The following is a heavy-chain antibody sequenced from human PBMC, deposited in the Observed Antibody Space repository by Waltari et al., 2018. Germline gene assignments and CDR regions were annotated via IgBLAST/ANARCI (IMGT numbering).Heavy chain of an antibody. CDR2: IWYDGSNK. CDR1: GFTFSSYG. CDR3: ARDRDGPHLDY. Sequence: QVQLVESGGGVVQPGRFLRLSCAASGFTFSSYGMHWVRQAPGKGLEWVAVIWYDGSNKYYADSVKGRFTISRDNSKNTLYLQMNSLRAEDTAVYYCARDRDGPHLDYWGQGTLVTVSS. J-gene: IGHJ4*01. V-gene: IGHV3-33*01.